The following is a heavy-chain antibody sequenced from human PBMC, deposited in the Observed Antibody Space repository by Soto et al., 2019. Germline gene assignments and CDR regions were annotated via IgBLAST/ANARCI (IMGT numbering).Heavy chain of an antibody. CDR3: ARHAPTVLGYCSSTSCYSFDY. J-gene: IGHJ4*02. D-gene: IGHD2-2*01. CDR1: GGSISSYY. V-gene: IGHV4-59*08. CDR2: IYYSGST. Sequence: SETLSLTCTVSGGSISSYYWSWIRQPPGKGLESIGYIYYSGSTNYNPSLKSRVTISVDTSKNQFSLKLSSVTAADTAVYYCARHAPTVLGYCSSTSCYSFDYWGQGTLVTVSS.